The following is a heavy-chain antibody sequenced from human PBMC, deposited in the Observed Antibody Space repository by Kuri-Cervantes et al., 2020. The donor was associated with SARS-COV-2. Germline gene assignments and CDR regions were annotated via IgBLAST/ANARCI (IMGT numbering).Heavy chain of an antibody. CDR1: GFTFSSYA. CDR2: ISGSGGSS. D-gene: IGHD6-13*01. Sequence: AASGFTFSSYAMTWVRQAPGKGLEWVSAISGSGGSSYYADSVTGRFTISRDNSKNTLYLQMNSLRAEDTAVYYCSLSSSSVYYYYMDVWGKGTTVTVSS. CDR3: SLSSSSVYYYYMDV. V-gene: IGHV3-23*01. J-gene: IGHJ6*03.